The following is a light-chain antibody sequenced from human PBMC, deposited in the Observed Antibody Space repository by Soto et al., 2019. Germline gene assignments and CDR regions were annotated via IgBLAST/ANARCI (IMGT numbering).Light chain of an antibody. J-gene: IGKJ1*01. Sequence: EIVLTQSPGTLSLSPGEIATLSFRASQSVSSRFLAWYQQKPGQAPRLVIHGTSTRATGIPDRFSGSGSGTDFTLTISRLEPEDFAVYYCQQYFISRTFGQGTKVDI. CDR1: QSVSSRF. CDR2: GTS. CDR3: QQYFISRT. V-gene: IGKV3-20*01.